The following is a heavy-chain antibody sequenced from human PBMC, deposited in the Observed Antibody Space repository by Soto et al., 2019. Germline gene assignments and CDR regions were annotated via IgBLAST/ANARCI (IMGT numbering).Heavy chain of an antibody. CDR1: GGSFSGYY. CDR3: ARGRYRSNLLGYYYYYGMDV. V-gene: IGHV4-34*01. Sequence: QVQLQQWGAGLLKPSETLSLTCAVYGGSFSGYYWSWIRQPPGKGLEWIGEINHSGRTNYNPSLRSRVTISVDTSKHQFSLKLSSVTAADTAVYYCARGRYRSNLLGYYYYYGMDVWGQGTTVTVSS. J-gene: IGHJ6*02. CDR2: INHSGRT. D-gene: IGHD6-13*01.